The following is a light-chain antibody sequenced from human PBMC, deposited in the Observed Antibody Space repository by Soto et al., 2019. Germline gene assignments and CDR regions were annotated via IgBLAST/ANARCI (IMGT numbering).Light chain of an antibody. CDR2: DAY. J-gene: IGKJ2*02. CDR1: QRVSSNY. CDR3: QQRAKWPST. V-gene: IGKV3D-20*02. Sequence: EIVLTQSPVTLSLSPGERASLSCRASQRVSSNYLAWYQQKVGQAPRLLIYDAYTRATGVGARFAGSGSATDFSLTITSLEPEDFAVYYCQQRAKWPSTFGPGTKVEMK.